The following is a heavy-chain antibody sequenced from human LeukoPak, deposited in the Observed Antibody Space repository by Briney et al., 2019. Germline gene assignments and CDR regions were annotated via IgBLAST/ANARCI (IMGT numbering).Heavy chain of an antibody. V-gene: IGHV3-23*01. CDR2: ISGSGGST. CDR1: GFTFSSYA. D-gene: IGHD3-10*01. J-gene: IGHJ4*02. Sequence: GGSLRLSCAASGFTFSSYAMSWVRQAPGKGLEWVSAISGSGGSTYYADSVKGRFTISRDNSKNTLYLQMNSLRAEDTAVYYCAKALGGYYGSGSSSYWGQGTLVTVSS. CDR3: AKALGGYYGSGSSSY.